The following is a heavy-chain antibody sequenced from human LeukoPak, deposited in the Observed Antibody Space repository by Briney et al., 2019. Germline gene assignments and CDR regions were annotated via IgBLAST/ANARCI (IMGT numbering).Heavy chain of an antibody. CDR3: ARDLTSSSATIDY. CDR1: GFTFSSYE. Sequence: PGGSLRLSCAASGFTFSSYEMNWVRQAPGKGLEWVSYISSSGSTIYYADSVKGRFTISRDNAKNSLYLQMNSLRAEDTAVYYCARDLTSSSATIDYWGQGTLVTVSS. J-gene: IGHJ4*02. CDR2: ISSSGSTI. D-gene: IGHD5-12*01. V-gene: IGHV3-48*03.